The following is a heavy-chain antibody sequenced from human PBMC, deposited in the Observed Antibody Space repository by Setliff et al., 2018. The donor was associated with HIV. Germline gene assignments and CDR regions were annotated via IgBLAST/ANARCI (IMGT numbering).Heavy chain of an antibody. Sequence: GGSLRLSCVASGFTFSISGMHWVRQAPGKGLEWVTYIEYDESNKRYADNVKGRFTISRDNSKNTLYLQMSSLRLEDTALYYCVKGGMTNAAFNIWGPGTMVTVSS. CDR3: VKGGMTNAAFNI. J-gene: IGHJ3*02. CDR2: IEYDESNK. CDR1: GFTFSISG. D-gene: IGHD3-16*01. V-gene: IGHV3-30*02.